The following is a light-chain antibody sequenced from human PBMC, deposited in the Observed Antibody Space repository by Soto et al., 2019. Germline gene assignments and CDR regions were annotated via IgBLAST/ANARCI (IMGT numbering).Light chain of an antibody. CDR2: DVS. V-gene: IGKV1-33*01. J-gene: IGKJ3*01. CDR1: QDISNY. Sequence: DIQMTQSPPSLSVSVGDRVTITCQASQDISNYLHWFQQKPGKAPQLLIFDVSNLQTGVPSRFSGGGSGTDFALTISSLEPEDIATYYCQQSYSTPLFTFGPGTKVDIK. CDR3: QQSYSTPLFT.